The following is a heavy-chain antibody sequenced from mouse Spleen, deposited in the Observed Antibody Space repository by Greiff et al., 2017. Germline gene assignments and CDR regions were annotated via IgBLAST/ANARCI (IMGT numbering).Heavy chain of an antibody. J-gene: IGHJ3*01. CDR1: GYSITSGYY. CDR3: ARSLTGRKAWFAY. V-gene: IGHV3-6*02. CDR2: ISYDGSN. D-gene: IGHD4-1*01. Sequence: EVQLQESGPGLVKPSQSLSLTCSVTGYSITSGYYWNWIRQFPGNKLEWMGYISYDGSNNYNPSLKNRISITRDTSKNQFFLKLNSVTTEDTATYYCARSLTGRKAWFAYWGQGTLVTVSA.